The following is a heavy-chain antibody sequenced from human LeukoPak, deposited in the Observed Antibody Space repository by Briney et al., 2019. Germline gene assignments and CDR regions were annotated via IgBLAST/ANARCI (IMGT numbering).Heavy chain of an antibody. V-gene: IGHV4-34*01. CDR1: GGSFSGYY. D-gene: IGHD5-18*01. J-gene: IGHJ3*02. CDR3: ARDGLWIQNAFDI. Sequence: PSETLSLTCAVFGGSFSGYYRNWIRQPPGKGLEWIGQINPSRNTNYNPSLKSRVTISVDTSKNQFSLKLSSVTAADTAVYYCARDGLWIQNAFDIWGQGTMVTVSS. CDR2: INPSRNT.